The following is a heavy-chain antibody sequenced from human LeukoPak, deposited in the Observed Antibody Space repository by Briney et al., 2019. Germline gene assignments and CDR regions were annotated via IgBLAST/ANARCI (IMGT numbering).Heavy chain of an antibody. CDR2: ISYIGTT. J-gene: IGHJ3*02. CDR1: GDSFSSHY. CDR3: ARDLVTVTKGFDI. Sequence: PSETLSLTCAVSGDSFSSHYWTWIRQPPGRGLEWIGYISYIGTTNYNPSLKSRVTISIDTSKNHFSLKLSSVTTADTAVYYCARDLVTVTKGFDIWGLGTMVSVSS. D-gene: IGHD4-17*01. V-gene: IGHV4-59*11.